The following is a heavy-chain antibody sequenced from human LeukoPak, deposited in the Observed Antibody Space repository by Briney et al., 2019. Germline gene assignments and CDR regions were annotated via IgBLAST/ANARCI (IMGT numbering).Heavy chain of an antibody. Sequence: GGSLRLSCAASGFTFSSYSMNWVRQAPGKGLEWVSSISSSSSYIYYADSVKGRFTISRDNAKNSLYLQTNSLRAEDTAVYYCARDRTGRFLEWLKEGGLDAFDIWGQGTMVTVSS. CDR3: ARDRTGRFLEWLKEGGLDAFDI. J-gene: IGHJ3*02. D-gene: IGHD3-3*01. V-gene: IGHV3-21*01. CDR1: GFTFSSYS. CDR2: ISSSSSYI.